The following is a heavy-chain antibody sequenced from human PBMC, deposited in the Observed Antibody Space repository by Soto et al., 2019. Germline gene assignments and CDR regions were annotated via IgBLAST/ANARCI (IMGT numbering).Heavy chain of an antibody. CDR1: GFTFSDYY. CDR2: ISSSGSYT. J-gene: IGHJ6*02. V-gene: IGHV3-11*06. D-gene: IGHD6-13*01. CDR3: ARDIIATPARFFYGMDV. Sequence: QVQLVESGGDLVKPGGFLRLSCAASGFTFSDYYMSWIRQAPGKGLEWVSYISSSGSYTNYADSVKGRFTISRDNANNSLSLQMNSLRAEDTAVYYCARDIIATPARFFYGMDVWGQGTTVTVSS.